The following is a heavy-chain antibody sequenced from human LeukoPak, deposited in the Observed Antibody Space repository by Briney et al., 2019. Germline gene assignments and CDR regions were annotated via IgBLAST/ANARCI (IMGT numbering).Heavy chain of an antibody. V-gene: IGHV4-4*07. CDR1: GGSISSYY. Sequence: SETLSLTCTVSGGSISSYYWSWIRQPAGKGLEWIGRIYTSGSTNYNPSLKSRVTMSVDTSKNQFSLKLSSVTAADTAVYYCAREDYYYDSSGYYPLGCWGQGTLVTVSS. J-gene: IGHJ4*02. CDR3: AREDYYYDSSGYYPLGC. CDR2: IYTSGST. D-gene: IGHD3-22*01.